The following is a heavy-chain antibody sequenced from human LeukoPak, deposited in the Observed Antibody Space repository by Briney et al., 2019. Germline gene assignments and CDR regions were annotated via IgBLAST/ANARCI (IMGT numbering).Heavy chain of an antibody. D-gene: IGHD3-3*01. J-gene: IGHJ4*02. Sequence: GGSLRLSCAASGFTFSSYAMSWVRQAPGKGLESVSAISGSGGSTYYADSVKGRFTISRDNSKNTLYLQMNSLRAEDTAVYYCATQPDFWSGYSDDYWGQGTLVTVSS. V-gene: IGHV3-23*01. CDR1: GFTFSSYA. CDR2: ISGSGGST. CDR3: ATQPDFWSGYSDDY.